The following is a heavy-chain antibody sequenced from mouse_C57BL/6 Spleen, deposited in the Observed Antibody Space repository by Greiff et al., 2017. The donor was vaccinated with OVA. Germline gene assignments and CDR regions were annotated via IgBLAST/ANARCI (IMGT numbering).Heavy chain of an antibody. CDR2: IDPNSGGT. CDR1: GYTFTSYW. CDR3: ARRDYGYGDAMDY. Sequence: VQLQQPGAELVKPGASVKLSCKASGYTFTSYWMHWVKQRPGRGLEWIGRIDPNSGGTKYNEKFKSKATLTVDKPSSTAYMQLSSLTSEDSAVYYCARRDYGYGDAMDYWGQGTSVTVSS. J-gene: IGHJ4*01. D-gene: IGHD2-2*01. V-gene: IGHV1-72*01.